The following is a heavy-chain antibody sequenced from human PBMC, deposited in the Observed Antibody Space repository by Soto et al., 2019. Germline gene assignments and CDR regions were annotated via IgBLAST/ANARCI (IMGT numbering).Heavy chain of an antibody. CDR3: ARGQGYCSGGICYFYYFGMDV. J-gene: IGHJ6*02. V-gene: IGHV1-69*13. D-gene: IGHD2-15*01. CDR1: GGTFSSAA. CDR2: IIPTSGTA. Sequence: SVKVSCKASGGTFSSAAFSWVRQAPGQGLEWMGGIIPTSGTANYAQKFPGRATITADESTSTAYMELSSLTSEDTAVYFCARGQGYCSGGICYFYYFGMDVWGQGTTVTVSS.